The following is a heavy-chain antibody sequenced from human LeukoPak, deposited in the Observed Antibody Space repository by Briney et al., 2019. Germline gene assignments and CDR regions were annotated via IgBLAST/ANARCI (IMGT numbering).Heavy chain of an antibody. D-gene: IGHD6-13*01. CDR1: GFTFSSYG. CDR2: IWYDGSNK. Sequence: GGSLRLSCAASGFTFSSYGMHWVRQAPGKGLEWVAVIWYDGSNKYYADSVKGRFTISRDNSKNTLYLQMNSLRAEDTAVYYCASDKLDSSSWYYFDYWGQGTLVTVSS. CDR3: ASDKLDSSSWYYFDY. V-gene: IGHV3-33*01. J-gene: IGHJ4*02.